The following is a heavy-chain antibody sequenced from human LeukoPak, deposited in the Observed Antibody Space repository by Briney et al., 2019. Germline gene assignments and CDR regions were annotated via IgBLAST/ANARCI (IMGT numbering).Heavy chain of an antibody. CDR1: GGSISSYY. V-gene: IGHV4-59*06. D-gene: IGHD3-22*01. CDR3: ARDQVVAYYDSSGYFRIFDY. J-gene: IGHJ4*02. CDR2: IYYSGST. Sequence: NTSETLSLTCTVSGGSISSYYWSWIRQHPGKGLEWIGYIYYSGSTYYNPSLKSRVTISVDTSKNQFSLKLSSVTAADTAVYYCARDQVVAYYDSSGYFRIFDYWGQGTLVTVSS.